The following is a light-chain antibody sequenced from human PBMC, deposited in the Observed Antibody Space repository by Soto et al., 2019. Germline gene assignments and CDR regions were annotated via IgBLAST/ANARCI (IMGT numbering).Light chain of an antibody. CDR3: QQRSNWPS. Sequence: EIVLTQSPATLSLSPGERATLSCRASQSVSSYLAWYQQKPGQAPSLLIYDASNRATGIPARFSGSGSGTEFTLTISSLEPEDFAVYDCQQRSNWPSFGPGTKVDIK. J-gene: IGKJ3*01. V-gene: IGKV3-11*01. CDR2: DAS. CDR1: QSVSSY.